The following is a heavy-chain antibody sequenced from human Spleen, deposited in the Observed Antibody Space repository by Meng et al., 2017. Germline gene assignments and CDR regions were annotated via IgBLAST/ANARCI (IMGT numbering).Heavy chain of an antibody. CDR3: ARVPEVYGSGYYFDY. Sequence: SETLSLTCAVSGGSISIYSWPWIRQPAGKTLEWIGRLSVSGSTMHKSSLKSRVTMSVDTSKNQFSLNLTSVSAADTAVYYCARVPEVYGSGYYFDYWGQGTLVTVSS. D-gene: IGHD2-15*01. CDR2: LSVSGST. V-gene: IGHV4-4*07. J-gene: IGHJ4*02. CDR1: GGSISIYS.